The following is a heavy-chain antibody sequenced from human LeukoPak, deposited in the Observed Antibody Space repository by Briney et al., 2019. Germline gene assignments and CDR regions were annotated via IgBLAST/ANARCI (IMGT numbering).Heavy chain of an antibody. CDR2: MKYDGSEI. D-gene: IGHD2-21*01. Sequence: GGSLRLSCAASGFTFSSYWMSWVRQAPGKGLEWVANMKYDGSEIYYVDSVKGRFTISRDNAMNSPFLQMNSLRAEDTAVYYCARRGGYSLFDYWGQGTLVTVSS. CDR3: ARRGGYSLFDY. J-gene: IGHJ4*02. CDR1: GFTFSSYW. V-gene: IGHV3-7*01.